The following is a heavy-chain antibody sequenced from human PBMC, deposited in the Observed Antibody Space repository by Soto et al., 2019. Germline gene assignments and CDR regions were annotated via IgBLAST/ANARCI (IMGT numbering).Heavy chain of an antibody. CDR1: GGSISSYY. J-gene: IGHJ6*03. CDR2: IYYSGST. V-gene: IGHV4-59*01. Sequence: SETLSLTCTVSGGSISSYYWSWIRQPPGKGLEWIGYIYYSGSTNYNPSLKSRVTISVDTSKNQFSLKLSSVTAADTAVYYCARVIEDVVVPAAMTPYYYYYYMDVWGKGTTVTVSS. CDR3: ARVIEDVVVPAAMTPYYYYYYMDV. D-gene: IGHD2-2*01.